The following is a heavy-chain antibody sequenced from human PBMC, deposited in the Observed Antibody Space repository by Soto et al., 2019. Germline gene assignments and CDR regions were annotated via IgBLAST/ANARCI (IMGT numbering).Heavy chain of an antibody. V-gene: IGHV4-31*03. J-gene: IGHJ4*02. D-gene: IGHD1-1*01. Sequence: QVQLQESGPGLVKPSQTLSLTCTVSGAYVNTGGYYWSWVRQYTGKGLEWIGYIYHSGDTYYNPSLKSRLTISVDTSKNHFSLSLSSVTVADTAVYYCARAPGNERLDYWGQGTLVIVSS. CDR1: GAYVNTGGYY. CDR2: IYHSGDT. CDR3: ARAPGNERLDY.